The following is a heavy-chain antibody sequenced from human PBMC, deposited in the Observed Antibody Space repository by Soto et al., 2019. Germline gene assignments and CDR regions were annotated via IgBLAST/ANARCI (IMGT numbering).Heavy chain of an antibody. CDR1: GGTFSSYA. CDR3: ARRASGDSSGYYYYFDY. V-gene: IGHV1-69*13. Sequence: SVKVSCKASGGTFSSYAISWVRQAPGQGLEWMGGIIPIFGTANYAQKFQGRVTITADESTSTAYMELSSLRSEDTAVYYCARRASGDSSGYYYYFDYWGQGXLVTVYS. CDR2: IIPIFGTA. J-gene: IGHJ4*02. D-gene: IGHD3-22*01.